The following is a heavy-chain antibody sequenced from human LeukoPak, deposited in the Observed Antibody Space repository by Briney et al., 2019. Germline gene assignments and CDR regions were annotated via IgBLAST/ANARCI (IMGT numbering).Heavy chain of an antibody. V-gene: IGHV4-34*01. CDR3: ARAHVLRYFDWVPRGDAFDI. CDR1: GGSFSGYY. CDR2: INHSGST. Sequence: PSETLSLTCAVYGGSFSGYYWSWIRQPPGKGLEWIGEINHSGSTNYNPSLKSRVTISVDTSKNQFSLKLSSVTAADTAVYYCARAHVLRYFDWVPRGDAFDIWGQGTMVTVSS. J-gene: IGHJ3*02. D-gene: IGHD3-9*01.